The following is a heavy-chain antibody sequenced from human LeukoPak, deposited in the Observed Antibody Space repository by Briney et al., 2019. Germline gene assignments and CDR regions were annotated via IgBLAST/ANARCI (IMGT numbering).Heavy chain of an antibody. CDR2: INWDGGST. CDR3: ARPKGSGWYPISGFDY. V-gene: IGHV3-20*04. Sequence: GGSLRLSCAASGFSFEDYGMTWVRQAPGKGLEWVSGINWDGGSTGYADSVKGQFTISRDNAKNSLYLQMNRLRDEDTALYYCARPKGSGWYPISGFDYWGQGTLLTVSS. D-gene: IGHD6-19*01. CDR1: GFSFEDYG. J-gene: IGHJ4*02.